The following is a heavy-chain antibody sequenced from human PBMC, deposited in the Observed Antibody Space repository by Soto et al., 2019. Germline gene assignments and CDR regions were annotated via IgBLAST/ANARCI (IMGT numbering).Heavy chain of an antibody. V-gene: IGHV4-59*01. CDR3: ARSVAVPGAHIDY. D-gene: IGHD6-19*01. Sequence: QVQLQESGPGLVKPSETLFLTCSVSGGSISGSYWSWIRQSPGKGLEWLGYVYYTGSTNYSPSLTSRVSISVDTSKNEFSLRLSSVTAADTAVYFCARSVAVPGAHIDYWGQGTQVTVSS. CDR1: GGSISGSY. CDR2: VYYTGST. J-gene: IGHJ4*02.